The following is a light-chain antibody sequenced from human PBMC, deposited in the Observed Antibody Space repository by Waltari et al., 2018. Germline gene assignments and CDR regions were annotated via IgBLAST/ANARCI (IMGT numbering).Light chain of an antibody. CDR1: QSLSSAY. Sequence: EIVLTQFPGTLSLSPGDRAPLSCRARQSLSSAYLAWYQQKPGQAPRLLIYGASSRATGIPDRFSGSGSGTDFTLTISGLEPEDSALYYCQQYGSSPPWTFGQGTKVEIK. CDR2: GAS. V-gene: IGKV3-20*01. J-gene: IGKJ1*01. CDR3: QQYGSSPPWT.